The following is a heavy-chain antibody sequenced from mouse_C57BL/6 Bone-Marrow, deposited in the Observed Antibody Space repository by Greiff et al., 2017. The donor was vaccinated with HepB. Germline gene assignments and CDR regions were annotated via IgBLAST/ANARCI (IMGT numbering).Heavy chain of an antibody. CDR3: ARHGYGSSSSYYAMDY. D-gene: IGHD1-1*01. Sequence: VQLKESGGGLVQPGESLKLSCESNEYEFPSHDMSWVRKTPEKRLELVAAINSDGGSTYYPDTMERRFIISRDNTKKTLYLQMSSLRSEDTALYYCARHGYGSSSSYYAMDYWGQGTSVTVSS. CDR1: EYEFPSHD. V-gene: IGHV5-2*01. J-gene: IGHJ4*01. CDR2: INSDGGST.